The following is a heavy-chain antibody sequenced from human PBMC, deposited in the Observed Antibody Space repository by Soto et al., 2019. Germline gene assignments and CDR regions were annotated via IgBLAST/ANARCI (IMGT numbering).Heavy chain of an antibody. Sequence: RASVTVSCTASGSTFTSYGISWVRQAPGQGLEWMGWISAYNGNTNYAQKLQGRVTMTTDTSTSTAYMELRSLRSDDTAVYYCARGVYGGQHTGGYWGQGTLVTVSS. CDR1: GSTFTSYG. J-gene: IGHJ4*02. D-gene: IGHD4-17*01. CDR2: ISAYNGNT. V-gene: IGHV1-18*01. CDR3: ARGVYGGQHTGGY.